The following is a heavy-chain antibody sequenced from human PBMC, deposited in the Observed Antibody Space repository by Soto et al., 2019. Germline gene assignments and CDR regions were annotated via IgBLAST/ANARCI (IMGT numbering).Heavy chain of an antibody. D-gene: IGHD3-22*01. V-gene: IGHV3-23*01. J-gene: IGHJ4*02. CDR3: ARDRSYYVSSGSYSPPC. CDR2: ISGSAATT. Sequence: GQSLKISCAASGFIFISYAMNWVRQAPWKGLEWVSAISGSAATTHFADSVKGRFTISRDNSNNTLYLQMNSLSADDTAAYYCARDRSYYVSSGSYSPPCWGQGTLVTVSS. CDR1: GFIFISYA.